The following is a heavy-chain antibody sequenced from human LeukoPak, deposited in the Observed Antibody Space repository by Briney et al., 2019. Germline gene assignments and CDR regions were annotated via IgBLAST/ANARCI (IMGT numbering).Heavy chain of an antibody. J-gene: IGHJ5*02. CDR3: AKQVYSYGYWGTRWFDP. CDR2: IIPIFGTA. Sequence: SVKVSCKASGGTFSSEAISWVRQAPGQGREWRGGIIPIFGTANYAQKFQGRVTITADESTSTAYMELSSLRSEDTAVYYCAKQVYSYGYWGTRWFDPWGQGTLVTVSS. D-gene: IGHD5-18*01. CDR1: GGTFSSEA. V-gene: IGHV1-69*13.